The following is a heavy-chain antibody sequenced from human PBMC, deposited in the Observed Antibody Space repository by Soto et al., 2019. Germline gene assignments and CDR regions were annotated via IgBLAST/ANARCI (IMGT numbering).Heavy chain of an antibody. V-gene: IGHV1-69*06. D-gene: IGHD4-4*01. CDR1: GGTFSSYA. CDR3: ASLPAVTKGGDY. Sequence: QVQLVQSGAEVKNPGSSVKVACKASGGTFSSYAISWVRQAPGQGLEWLGGIIPIFGTANYAQKFQGRVTITADKSASTAYMELSSLRSEDTAVYYCASLPAVTKGGDYWGQGTLVTVSS. CDR2: IIPIFGTA. J-gene: IGHJ4*02.